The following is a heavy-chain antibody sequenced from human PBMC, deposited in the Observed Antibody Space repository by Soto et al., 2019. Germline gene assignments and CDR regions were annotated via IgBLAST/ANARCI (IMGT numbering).Heavy chain of an antibody. CDR3: VIISGFYYAVADY. D-gene: IGHD3-22*01. CDR1: GLNFSNYA. CDR2: ISGTGGST. J-gene: IGHJ4*02. Sequence: EVQLLESGGGLVQPGGSLRLSCAASGLNFSNYAMSWVRQAPGKGLEWVSTISGTGGSTYYADSVKGRFTISRDNSKNTLYLQMNSLRAEDTAVYYCVIISGFYYAVADYWGQGTLVTVSS. V-gene: IGHV3-23*01.